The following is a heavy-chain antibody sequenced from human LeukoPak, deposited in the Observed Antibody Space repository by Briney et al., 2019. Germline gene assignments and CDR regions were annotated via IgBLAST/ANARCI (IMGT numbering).Heavy chain of an antibody. Sequence: GGSPRLSCAASGFTFDDYAMHWVRQAPGKGLEWVSGISWNSGSIGYADSVKGRFTISRDNAKNSLYLQMNSLRAEDTALYYCAKDKGSGYGYFDYWGQGTLVTVSS. CDR1: GFTFDDYA. J-gene: IGHJ4*02. CDR2: ISWNSGSI. D-gene: IGHD5-12*01. CDR3: AKDKGSGYGYFDY. V-gene: IGHV3-9*01.